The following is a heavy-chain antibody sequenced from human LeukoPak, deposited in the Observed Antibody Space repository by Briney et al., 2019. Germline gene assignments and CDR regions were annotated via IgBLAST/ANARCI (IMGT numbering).Heavy chain of an antibody. D-gene: IGHD3-22*01. CDR2: ISYSGST. V-gene: IGHV4-59*12. Sequence: SETLSLTCPVSGGSISSYYWSWIRQPPGKGLEWIGYISYSGSTNYNPSLKSRVTMSADTSKNQFSLRLTSVTAADTAVYYCARDSYYYDSSGYYRFDYWGQGTLVTVSS. CDR3: ARDSYYYDSSGYYRFDY. J-gene: IGHJ4*02. CDR1: GGSISSYY.